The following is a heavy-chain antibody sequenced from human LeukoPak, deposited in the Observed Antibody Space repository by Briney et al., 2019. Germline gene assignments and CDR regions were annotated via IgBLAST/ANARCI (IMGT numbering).Heavy chain of an antibody. J-gene: IGHJ4*02. V-gene: IGHV1-8*01. Sequence: ASVKVSCKASGYTFTSYDINWVRQATGQGLEWMGWMNPNSGNTGYAQKFQGRVTMTRNTSITTAYMGLSSLRSEDTAVYYCARGGVSYYYDSSGYPIDYWGQGTLVTVSS. D-gene: IGHD3-22*01. CDR2: MNPNSGNT. CDR3: ARGGVSYYYDSSGYPIDY. CDR1: GYTFTSYD.